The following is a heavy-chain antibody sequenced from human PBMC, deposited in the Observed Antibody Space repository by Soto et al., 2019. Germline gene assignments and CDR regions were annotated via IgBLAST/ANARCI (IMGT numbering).Heavy chain of an antibody. Sequence: QVQLVQSGAEVKKPGSSVKVSCKASGGTLSSYTFSWVRQAPGQGLEWMRRVIPNLGVTNYAKKLQGRFTIVVDTSTSTAYMGLNSLRYEDTAVYYCARDKGYCSDSSWPDFDYWGQGTLVTVSS. V-gene: IGHV1-69*08. J-gene: IGHJ4*02. CDR2: VIPNLGVT. CDR3: ARDKGYCSDSSWPDFDY. CDR1: GGTLSSYT. D-gene: IGHD2-15*01.